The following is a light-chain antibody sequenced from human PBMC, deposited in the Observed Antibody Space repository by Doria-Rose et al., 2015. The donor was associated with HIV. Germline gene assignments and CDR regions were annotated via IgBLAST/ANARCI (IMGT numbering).Light chain of an antibody. J-gene: IGKJ2*01. V-gene: IGKV3-15*01. CDR3: QQYSQWPPYT. CDR2: RAS. Sequence: ETVMTQSPATLSVSPGERATLSCRASQGIGSDLAWYQQKPGQAPRLLIYRASIRATGIPPRFTGGESVTEFTLTISSLQSEDFAVYFCQQYSQWPPYTFGQGTKLEVK. CDR1: QGIGSD.